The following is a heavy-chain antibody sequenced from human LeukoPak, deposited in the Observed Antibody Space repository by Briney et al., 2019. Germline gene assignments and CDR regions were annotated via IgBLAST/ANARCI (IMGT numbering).Heavy chain of an antibody. CDR3: AKDLIQQLVHGGDY. Sequence: GGSLRLSCAASGFTFSSYSMNWVRQAPGKGLEWVSSISSSSSYIYYADSVKGRFTISRDNAKNSLYLQMNSLRAEDTAVYYCAKDLIQQLVHGGDYWGQGTLVTVSS. D-gene: IGHD6-13*01. CDR1: GFTFSSYS. CDR2: ISSSSSYI. J-gene: IGHJ4*02. V-gene: IGHV3-21*04.